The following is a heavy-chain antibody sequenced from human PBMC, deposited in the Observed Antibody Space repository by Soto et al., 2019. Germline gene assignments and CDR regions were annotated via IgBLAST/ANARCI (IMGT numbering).Heavy chain of an antibody. J-gene: IGHJ4*02. CDR2: IYYSGST. V-gene: IGHV4-59*08. Sequence: PSETLSLTCTVSGGSISSYYWSWIRQPPGKGLEWIGYIYYSGSTNYNPSLKSRVTISVDTSKNQFSLKLSSVTAADTAVYYCARLAFDDYGDYEYWGQGTLVTVS. CDR1: GGSISSYY. CDR3: ARLAFDDYGDYEY. D-gene: IGHD4-17*01.